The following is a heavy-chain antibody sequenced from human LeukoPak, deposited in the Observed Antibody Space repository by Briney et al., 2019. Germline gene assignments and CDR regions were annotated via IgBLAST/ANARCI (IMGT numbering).Heavy chain of an antibody. CDR3: AREGAYSNSNWFDP. D-gene: IGHD6-6*01. Sequence: GGSLRLSCAASGFTVSSNYMSWVRQAPGKGLEWVSVIYSGGSTYYADSVKGRFTISRDNSKNTLYLQMNSLRAEDTAVYYCAREGAYSNSNWFDPWGQGTLVTVSS. V-gene: IGHV3-66*01. CDR2: IYSGGST. CDR1: GFTVSSNY. J-gene: IGHJ5*02.